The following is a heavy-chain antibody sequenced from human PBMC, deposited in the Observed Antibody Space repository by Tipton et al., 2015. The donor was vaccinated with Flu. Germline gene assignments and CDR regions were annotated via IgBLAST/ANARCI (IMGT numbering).Heavy chain of an antibody. CDR1: GYTFTGYY. CDR3: AMPFGVVTYSSYYGMDV. D-gene: IGHD3-3*01. J-gene: IGHJ6*02. Sequence: QVQLVQSGAEVKKPGASVKVSCKASGYTFTGYYMHWVRQAPGQGLEWMGWINPNSGGTNYAQKFQGRVTMTRDTSISTAYMELSRLRSDDPAVYYCAMPFGVVTYSSYYGMDVWGQGTPVPVSS. CDR2: INPNSGGT. V-gene: IGHV1-2*02.